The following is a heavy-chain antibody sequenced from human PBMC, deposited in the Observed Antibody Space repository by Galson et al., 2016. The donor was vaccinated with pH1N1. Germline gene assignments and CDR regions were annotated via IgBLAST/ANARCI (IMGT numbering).Heavy chain of an antibody. CDR1: GFTFRNYG. CDR2: ITFTGGST. D-gene: IGHD1-14*01. V-gene: IGHV3-23*01. J-gene: IGHJ4*02. CDR3: AKARATGIVNTGDFDY. Sequence: RLSCAASGFTFRNYGMSWVRQAPGKGLEWVSAITFTGGSTYYADGVKGRFTISRDTSKNTLYLQMDSLRVEDTAVYYCAKARATGIVNTGDFDYWGQGTLVTVSS.